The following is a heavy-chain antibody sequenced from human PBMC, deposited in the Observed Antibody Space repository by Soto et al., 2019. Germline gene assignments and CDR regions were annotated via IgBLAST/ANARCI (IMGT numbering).Heavy chain of an antibody. Sequence: ASVKVSCKASGYTFTSYAMHWVRQAPGQRLEWMGWINAGNGNTKYSQKFQGRVTITRDTSASTAYMELSSLRSEDTAVYYCARDRELELHSWFDPWGQGTLVTVSS. CDR1: GYTFTSYA. J-gene: IGHJ5*02. CDR2: INAGNGNT. CDR3: ARDRELELHSWFDP. V-gene: IGHV1-3*01. D-gene: IGHD1-7*01.